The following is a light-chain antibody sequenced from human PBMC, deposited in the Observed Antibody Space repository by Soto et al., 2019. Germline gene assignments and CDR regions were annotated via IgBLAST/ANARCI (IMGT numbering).Light chain of an antibody. J-gene: IGKJ1*01. CDR2: DSS. CDR3: HQIYSNPPWT. CDR1: QSINNY. Sequence: DIQMTQSQTSLSASAGDRVTITCRASQSINNYLNWYQQQPGEAPTLLVYDSSTLQSGVPSRFSGSGFGAEFTLTVSSLQPEDFATYYCHQIYSNPPWTFGQGTKVDIK. V-gene: IGKV1-39*01.